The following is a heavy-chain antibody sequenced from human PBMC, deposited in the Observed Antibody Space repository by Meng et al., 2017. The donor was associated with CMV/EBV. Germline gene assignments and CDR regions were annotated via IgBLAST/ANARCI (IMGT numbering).Heavy chain of an antibody. V-gene: IGHV1-24*01. CDR3: ATLYYYDCSPPGETNDAFDI. Sequence: ASVKVSCKVSGYTLTELSMHWVRQAPGKGLEWMGGFDPEDGETIYAQKFQGRVTMTEDTSTDTAYMELSSLRSEDTAVYYCATLYYYDCSPPGETNDAFDIWGQGTMVTVSS. D-gene: IGHD3-22*01. CDR1: GYTLTELS. J-gene: IGHJ3*02. CDR2: FDPEDGET.